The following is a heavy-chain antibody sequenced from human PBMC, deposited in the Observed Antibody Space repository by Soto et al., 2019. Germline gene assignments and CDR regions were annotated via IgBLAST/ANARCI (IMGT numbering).Heavy chain of an antibody. V-gene: IGHV3-66*01. Sequence: EVQLVESGGGLVQPGGSLRLSCAASGFTVSSNYMSWVRQAPGKGLEWVSVIYSGGITYYADSVKGRFTISRDNSKNTLYLQMNSLRAEDTAVYYCASEGKVRGVKVDYWGQGTLVPVS. CDR3: ASEGKVRGVKVDY. D-gene: IGHD3-10*01. CDR2: IYSGGIT. CDR1: GFTVSSNY. J-gene: IGHJ4*02.